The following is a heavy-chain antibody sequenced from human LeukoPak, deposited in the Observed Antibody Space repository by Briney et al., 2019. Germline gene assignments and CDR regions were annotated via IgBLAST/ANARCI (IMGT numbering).Heavy chain of an antibody. Sequence: SETLSLTCTVSGDSISSGDYYWSWIRQPAGKGLEWIGRISSSGSTNYNPSLKSRLTISLDTSKNQFSLKLSSVTAADTAVYYCARGGQPYYDVLTGHGGAFDIWGQGTMVTVSS. CDR2: ISSSGST. CDR3: ARGGQPYYDVLTGHGGAFDI. CDR1: GDSISSGDYY. J-gene: IGHJ3*02. V-gene: IGHV4-61*02. D-gene: IGHD3-9*01.